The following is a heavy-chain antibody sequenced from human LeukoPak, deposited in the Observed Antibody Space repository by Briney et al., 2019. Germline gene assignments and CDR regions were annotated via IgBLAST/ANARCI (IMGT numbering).Heavy chain of an antibody. D-gene: IGHD2-2*01. CDR2: IIPIFGTA. Sequence: ASVTVSCKASGGTFSSYAISWVRQAPGQGLEWMGGIIPIFGTANYAQKFQGRVTITTDESTSTAYMELSSLRSEDTAVYYCARGSVPYCSSTSCYGRGFDPWGQGTLVTVSS. CDR3: ARGSVPYCSSTSCYGRGFDP. V-gene: IGHV1-69*05. J-gene: IGHJ5*02. CDR1: GGTFSSYA.